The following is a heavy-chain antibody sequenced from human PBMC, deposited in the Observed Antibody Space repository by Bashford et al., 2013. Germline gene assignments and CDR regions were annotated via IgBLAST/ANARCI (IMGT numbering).Heavy chain of an antibody. Sequence: SVKVSCKASGFTFTSSAVQWVRQARGQRLEWIGWIVVGSGNTNYAQKFQERVTITRDMSTSTAYMELSSLRSEDTAVYFCARDGPVVGVWNAFDVWGQGQWSPSPQ. J-gene: IGHJ3*01. CDR3: ARDGPVVGVWNAFDV. CDR2: IVVGSGNT. D-gene: IGHD1-26*01. V-gene: IGHV1-58*01. CDR1: GFTFTSSA.